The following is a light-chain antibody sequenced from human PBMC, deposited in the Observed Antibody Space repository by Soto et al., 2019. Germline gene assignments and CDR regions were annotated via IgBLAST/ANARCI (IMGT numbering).Light chain of an antibody. Sequence: DIVMTQSPDSLAVSLGKRATINCKSSQSVLHSSKNKNYVAWYQQKPGQPPKLLIFWASTRESGVPDRFSGSGSGTDFTLTISSLQAEDVAVYYCQQFYSTPFSFGPGTKVDIK. CDR1: QSVLHSSKNKNY. V-gene: IGKV4-1*01. CDR2: WAS. J-gene: IGKJ3*01. CDR3: QQFYSTPFS.